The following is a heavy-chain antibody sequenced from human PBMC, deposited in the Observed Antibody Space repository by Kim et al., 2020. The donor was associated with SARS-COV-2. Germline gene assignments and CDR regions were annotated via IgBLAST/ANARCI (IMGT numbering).Heavy chain of an antibody. CDR3: VKLVGSGGDSIDY. CDR2: IYYSGST. D-gene: IGHD2-21*02. CDR1: GGSISSSSYY. J-gene: IGHJ4*02. V-gene: IGHV4-39*01. Sequence: SETLSLTCTVSGGSISSSSYYWGWIRQPPGKGLECSGSIYYSGSTYYNPSLKSRGTISVDTDKNQISLKLSYGTAADTAVYYCVKLVGSGGDSIDYWGQGTLVTVSS.